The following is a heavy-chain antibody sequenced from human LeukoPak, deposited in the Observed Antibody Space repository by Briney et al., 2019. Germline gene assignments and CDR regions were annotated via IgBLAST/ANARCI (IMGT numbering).Heavy chain of an antibody. V-gene: IGHV3-74*01. CDR1: GFTFSSYW. Sequence: GGSLRLSCAASGFTFSSYWMDWVRRAPGKGLVWVSHINSDGSNTRYADSVKGRFTISRDNAKNTLFLQLNSLRAEDTAVYYCAGGGESLTFWGQGTLVTVSS. CDR3: AGGGESLTF. D-gene: IGHD3-16*01. CDR2: INSDGSNT. J-gene: IGHJ4*02.